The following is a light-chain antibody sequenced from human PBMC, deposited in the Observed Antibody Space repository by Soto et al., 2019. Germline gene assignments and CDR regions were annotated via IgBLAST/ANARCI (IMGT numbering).Light chain of an antibody. CDR2: GTS. J-gene: IGKJ5*01. V-gene: IGKV3-20*01. CDR1: ERVYSAY. CDR3: QQYGNSPIT. Sequence: EVVDTQSPGTLSLSRGERATLSCRASERVYSAYLGWYQQKPGQAPRLLIYGTSSRATGIPDRFSGSGSGTDFTLTISRLEPEDFAVYYCQQYGNSPITFGQGTRLEIK.